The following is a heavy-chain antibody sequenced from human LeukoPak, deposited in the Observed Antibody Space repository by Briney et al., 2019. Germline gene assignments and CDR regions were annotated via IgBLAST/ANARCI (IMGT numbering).Heavy chain of an antibody. J-gene: IGHJ4*02. CDR1: GYTFTSYY. D-gene: IGHD1-1*01. CDR3: ARGRNDGYYFDY. V-gene: IGHV1-46*01. Sequence: ASVKVSCKASGYTFTSYYMHWVRQAHGQGLEWMGIINPSGGSTSYAQKFQGRVTMTRDTSTSTVFMELSSLRSEDTAVYYCARGRNDGYYFDYWGQGTLVTVSS. CDR2: INPSGGST.